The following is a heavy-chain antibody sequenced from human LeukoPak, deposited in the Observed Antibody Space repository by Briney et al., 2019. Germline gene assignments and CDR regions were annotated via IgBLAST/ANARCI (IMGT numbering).Heavy chain of an antibody. CDR1: GFTFSSYG. D-gene: IGHD3-22*01. CDR2: MRYDGSNK. V-gene: IGHV3-30*02. Sequence: PGGSLRLSCAASGFTFSSYGMHWVRQAPGKGLEWVAFMRYDGSNKYYADSVKGRFTISRDNSKNTLYLQMNSLRAEDTAVYYCAKDRYYYDSSGYGYYFDYWGQGTLVTVSS. J-gene: IGHJ4*02. CDR3: AKDRYYYDSSGYGYYFDY.